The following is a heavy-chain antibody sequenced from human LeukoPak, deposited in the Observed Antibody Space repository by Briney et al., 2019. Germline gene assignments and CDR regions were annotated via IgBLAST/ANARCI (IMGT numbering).Heavy chain of an antibody. CDR3: ARGYGGSFDY. J-gene: IGHJ4*02. V-gene: IGHV3-7*03. D-gene: IGHD3-16*01. CDR1: GFTFSSYW. CDR2: INHNGNVN. Sequence: GGSLRLSCAASGFTFSSYWMNWARQAPGKGLEWVASINHNGNVNYYVDSVKGRFTISRDNAKNSLYLQMSNLRAEDTAVYYYARGYGGSFDYWGQGTLVTVSS.